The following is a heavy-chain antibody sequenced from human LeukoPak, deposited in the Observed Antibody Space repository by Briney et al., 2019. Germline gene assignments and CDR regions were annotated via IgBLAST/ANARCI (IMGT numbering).Heavy chain of an antibody. CDR2: IWYDGTNK. CDR3: ARDIRGMIDY. Sequence: GGSLRLSCAASGFTFSSYVMHWVRQAPGQGLEWVAVIWYDGTNKFYSDSVKGRFTISRDNAKNSLYLQMNSLRAEDTAVYYCARDIRGMIDYWGQGTLVTVSS. J-gene: IGHJ4*02. V-gene: IGHV3-33*01. CDR1: GFTFSSYV.